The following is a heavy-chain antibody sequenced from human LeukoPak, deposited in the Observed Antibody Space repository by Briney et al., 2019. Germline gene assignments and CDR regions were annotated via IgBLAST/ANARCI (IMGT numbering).Heavy chain of an antibody. J-gene: IGHJ4*02. CDR1: GGSISSTGYY. V-gene: IGHV4-39*07. CDR2: INHSGST. Sequence: SETLSLTCSVSGGSISSTGYYWGWIRQPPGKGLEWIGEINHSGSTNYNPSLKSRVTISVDTSKNQFSLKLSSVTAADTAVYYCATGLQLVSFDYWGQRTLVTVSS. D-gene: IGHD5-24*01. CDR3: ATGLQLVSFDY.